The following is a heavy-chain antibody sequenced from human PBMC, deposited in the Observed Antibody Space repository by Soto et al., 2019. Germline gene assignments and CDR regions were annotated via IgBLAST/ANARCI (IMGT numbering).Heavy chain of an antibody. CDR3: ARTYDGSGPNSGGYGFDI. D-gene: IGHD3-22*01. J-gene: IGHJ3*02. CDR2: IYYSGST. V-gene: IGHV4-59*02. CDR1: GVSVSTYY. Sequence: QVQLQESGPGLVKPSETLSLTCTVSGVSVSTYYWSWIRQPPEKGLEWIAYIYYSGSTNYNPTVKSRVTISVDTSKNQFSLKLTSVTAGDTDVYYCARTYDGSGPNSGGYGFDIWGQGTMVTVSS.